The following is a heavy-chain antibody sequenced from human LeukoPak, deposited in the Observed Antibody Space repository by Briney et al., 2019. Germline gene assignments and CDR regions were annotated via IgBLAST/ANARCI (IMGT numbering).Heavy chain of an antibody. CDR3: ARENIAVAANDFDY. Sequence: SETLSLTCAVYGGSFSAYYWSWIRQPPGKGLEWIGEINHSGSTNYNPSLKSRVTISVDTSKNQFSLKLSSVTAEDTAVYYCARENIAVAANDFDYWGQGTLVTVSS. CDR1: GGSFSAYY. J-gene: IGHJ4*02. CDR2: INHSGST. D-gene: IGHD6-19*01. V-gene: IGHV4-34*01.